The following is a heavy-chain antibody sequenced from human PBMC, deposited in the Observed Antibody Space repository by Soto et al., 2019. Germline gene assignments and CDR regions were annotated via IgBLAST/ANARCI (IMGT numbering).Heavy chain of an antibody. V-gene: IGHV1-3*01. J-gene: IGHJ4*02. D-gene: IGHD1-26*01. CDR3: ARAGIVGATTSFDY. CDR2: INAGNGNT. Sequence: GASVKVPCKASGYTFTSYAMHWVRQAPGQRLEWMGWINAGNGNTKYSQKFQGRVTITRDTSASTAYMELSSLRSEDTAVYYCARAGIVGATTSFDYWGQGTLVTVSS. CDR1: GYTFTSYA.